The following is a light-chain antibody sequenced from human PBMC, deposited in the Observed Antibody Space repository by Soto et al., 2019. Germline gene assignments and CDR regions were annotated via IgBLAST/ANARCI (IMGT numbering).Light chain of an antibody. J-gene: IGLJ2*01. CDR3: QVWDTGSDHLV. Sequence: SYDLTQPPSVAVAPGETASITCGGNNIGSKSVHWYQQKPGQAPVLVIYYDNDRPSGIPERFSGSNSGNTATLTISRVEAGDEADYYCQVWDTGSDHLVFGGGTKLTVL. CDR1: NIGSKS. V-gene: IGLV3-21*04. CDR2: YDN.